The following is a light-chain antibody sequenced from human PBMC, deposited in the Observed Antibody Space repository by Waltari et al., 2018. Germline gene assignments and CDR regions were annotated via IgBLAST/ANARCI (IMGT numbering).Light chain of an antibody. J-gene: IGKJ2*01. Sequence: SLSPGERATLSCRASQSVSSTYLAWHQQKPGQAPRLLIYGASSRATGIPDRFSGSGSGTDFTLTISRLEPEDFAVYYCQQYGSSLYTFGQGTKLEIK. CDR2: GAS. V-gene: IGKV3-20*01. CDR1: QSVSSTY. CDR3: QQYGSSLYT.